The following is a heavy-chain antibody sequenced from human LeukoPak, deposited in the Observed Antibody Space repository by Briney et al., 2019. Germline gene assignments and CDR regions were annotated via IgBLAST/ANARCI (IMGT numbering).Heavy chain of an antibody. D-gene: IGHD5/OR15-5a*01. J-gene: IGHJ4*02. Sequence: GGSLRLSCAASGFTFSSYAMSWVRQAPGKGLEWVSAISASGGSTYYAESVKGRFTISRDNSKNTLYLQMNSLRAEDTAVYYCAKDVVSTRQNFDYWGQGTLVTVSP. CDR1: GFTFSSYA. CDR2: ISASGGST. CDR3: AKDVVSTRQNFDY. V-gene: IGHV3-23*01.